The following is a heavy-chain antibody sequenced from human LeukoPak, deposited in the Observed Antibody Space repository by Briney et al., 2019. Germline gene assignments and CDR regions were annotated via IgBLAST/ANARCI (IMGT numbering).Heavy chain of an antibody. CDR2: IYHSGST. V-gene: IGHV4-38-2*02. CDR3: ARGGVVMSRSHFDP. J-gene: IGHJ5*02. Sequence: PSETLSLTCTVSGYSISSGYYWGWIRQPPGKGLEWIGSIYHSGSTYYNPSLKSRVTISVDTSRNQFSLKLSSVTAADTAVYYCARGGVVMSRSHFDPWGQGTLVTVSS. D-gene: IGHD3-3*01. CDR1: GYSISSGYY.